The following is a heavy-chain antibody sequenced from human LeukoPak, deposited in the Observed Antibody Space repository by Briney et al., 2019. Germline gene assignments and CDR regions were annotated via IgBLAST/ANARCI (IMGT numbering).Heavy chain of an antibody. D-gene: IGHD2-2*01. V-gene: IGHV3-66*01. CDR2: IYSGGST. J-gene: IGHJ4*02. CDR1: GFTVSSNY. CDR3: AREPPRMQAPAADDY. Sequence: GGSLRLSCAASGFTVSSNYMSWVRQAPGKGLEWVSVIYSGGSTYYADSVKGRFTISRDNSKNTLYLQMNSLRAEDTAVYYCAREPPRMQAPAADDYWGQGTLVTVSS.